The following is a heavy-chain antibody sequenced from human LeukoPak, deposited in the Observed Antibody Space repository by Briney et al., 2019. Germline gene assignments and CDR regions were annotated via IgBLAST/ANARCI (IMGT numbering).Heavy chain of an antibody. CDR2: IYYSRST. CDR3: AREDYNFL. J-gene: IGHJ4*02. V-gene: IGHV4-61*01. CDR1: GGSISSSSYY. Sequence: PSETLSLTCTVSGGSISSSSYYWSWIRQPPGKGLEWIGYIYYSRSTNYNPSLKSRVTISVDTSKNQFSLKLSSATAADTAVYYCAREDYNFLWGQGTLVTVSS. D-gene: IGHD3-3*01.